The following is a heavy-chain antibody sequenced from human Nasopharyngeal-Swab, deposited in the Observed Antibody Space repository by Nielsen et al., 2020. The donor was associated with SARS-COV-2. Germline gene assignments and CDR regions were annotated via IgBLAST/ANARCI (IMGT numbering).Heavy chain of an antibody. D-gene: IGHD3-16*01. V-gene: IGHV1-2*06. CDR2: INPNSGGT. Sequence: ASVKVYCKASGYTFTGYYMHWVRQAPGQGLEWMGRINPNSGGTNYAQKFQGRVTMTRDTSITTAYMELSRLRSDDTAVYYCARNDEVVRFGVDYWGQGTLVTVSS. J-gene: IGHJ4*02. CDR1: GYTFTGYY. CDR3: ARNDEVVRFGVDY.